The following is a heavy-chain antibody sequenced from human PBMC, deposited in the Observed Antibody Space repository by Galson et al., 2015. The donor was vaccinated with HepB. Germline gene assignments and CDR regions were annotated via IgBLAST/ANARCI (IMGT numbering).Heavy chain of an antibody. CDR2: IRSKANSYAT. V-gene: IGHV3-73*01. CDR3: TRRPDDIVVVPAATNRWFDP. D-gene: IGHD2-2*01. CDR1: GFTFSGSA. Sequence: SLRLSCAASGFTFSGSAMHWVRQASGKGLEWVGRIRSKANSYATAYAASVKGRFTISRDDSKNTAYLQMNSLKTEDTAVYYCTRRPDDIVVVPAATNRWFDPWGQGTLVTVSS. J-gene: IGHJ5*02.